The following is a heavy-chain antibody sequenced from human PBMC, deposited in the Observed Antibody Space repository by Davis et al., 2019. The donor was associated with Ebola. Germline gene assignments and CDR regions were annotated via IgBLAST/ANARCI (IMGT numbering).Heavy chain of an antibody. CDR3: ARESYYYDSSGYYYDFDY. Sequence: PGGSLRLSCTVSAFTISSYAMNWVRHAPRKGLEWVSAISASGWTTYYADSVKGRFTISRDNAKNSLYLQMNSLRAEDTAVYYCARESYYYDSSGYYYDFDYWGQGTLVSVSS. CDR1: AFTISSYA. D-gene: IGHD3-22*01. J-gene: IGHJ4*02. CDR2: ISASGWTT. V-gene: IGHV3-21*01.